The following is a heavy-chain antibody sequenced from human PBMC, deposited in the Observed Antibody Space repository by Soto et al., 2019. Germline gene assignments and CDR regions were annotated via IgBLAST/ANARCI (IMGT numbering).Heavy chain of an antibody. CDR2: TYPDNSQT. V-gene: IGHV5-51*01. Sequence: GESLKISCKASGHNFGNYWIGRVRQISGKGLEWMGITYPDNSQTLYSPSFQGQLTISVDKSISTVYLQWSSLKASDTATYYCAGRRDFVTLLDPWGQGTLVTV. CDR3: AGRRDFVTLLDP. CDR1: GHNFGNYW. J-gene: IGHJ5*02.